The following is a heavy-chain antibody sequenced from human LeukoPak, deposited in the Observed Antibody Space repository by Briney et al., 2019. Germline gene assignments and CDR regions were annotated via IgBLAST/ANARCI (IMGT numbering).Heavy chain of an antibody. V-gene: IGHV4-31*03. CDR1: GGSISSGGYY. D-gene: IGHD3-9*01. CDR2: IYYSGST. CDR3: ASANFDWLYSLDY. J-gene: IGHJ4*02. Sequence: SETLSLTCTVSGGSISSGGYYWSWLRQHPGTGLEWIGYIYYSGSTYYNPSLKSRVTISVDTSKNQFSLKLSSVTAADTAVYYCASANFDWLYSLDYWGQGTLVTVSS.